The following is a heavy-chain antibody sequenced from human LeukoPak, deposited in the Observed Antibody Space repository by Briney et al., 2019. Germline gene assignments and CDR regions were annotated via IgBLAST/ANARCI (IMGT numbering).Heavy chain of an antibody. V-gene: IGHV4-34*01. CDR1: GGFFSGYY. Sequence: PSETLSLTCAVYGGFFSGYYWSWIRQPPGKGLEWIGEINHSGSTNYNPSLKSRVTISVDTSKNQFSLKLSSVTAADTAVYYCARAQQLVLGSFDYWGQGTLVTVSS. J-gene: IGHJ4*02. D-gene: IGHD6-13*01. CDR2: INHSGST. CDR3: ARAQQLVLGSFDY.